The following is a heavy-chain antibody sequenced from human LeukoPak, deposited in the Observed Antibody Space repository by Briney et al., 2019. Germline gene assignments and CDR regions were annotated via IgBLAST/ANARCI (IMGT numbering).Heavy chain of an antibody. V-gene: IGHV3-23*01. CDR3: ARRRDAYGYCSGGSCYPSHYYYYYYMDV. CDR1: GFTFSSYA. D-gene: IGHD2-15*01. CDR2: ISGSGGGT. Sequence: GGSLRLSCAASGFTFSSYAMSWVRQAPGQGLEWVSAISGSGGGTYYADPVKGRFTISRDNAKNSLYLQMNSLRAEDTAVYYCARRRDAYGYCSGGSCYPSHYYYYYYMDVWGKGTTVTISS. J-gene: IGHJ6*03.